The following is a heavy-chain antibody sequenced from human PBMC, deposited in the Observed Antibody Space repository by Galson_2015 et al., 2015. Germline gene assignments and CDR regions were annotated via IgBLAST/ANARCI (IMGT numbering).Heavy chain of an antibody. CDR1: GFIFSSNA. Sequence: SLRLSCAASGFIFSSNAMTWVRQAPGKGLKWVASISASGGNTYSADSVKGRFTISRDNSKSTVYLQMNSLRVEDTAVYYCAKGGMGVRFDYWGQGTLVTVSS. J-gene: IGHJ4*02. CDR2: ISASGGNT. V-gene: IGHV3-23*01. CDR3: AKGGMGVRFDY. D-gene: IGHD3-10*01.